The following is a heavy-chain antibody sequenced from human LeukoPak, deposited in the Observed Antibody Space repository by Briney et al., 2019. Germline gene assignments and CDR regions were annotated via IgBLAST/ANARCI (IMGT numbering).Heavy chain of an antibody. CDR3: ARGGAGGGSYFDY. CDR1: GFTFSSYS. J-gene: IGHJ4*02. D-gene: IGHD1-26*01. V-gene: IGHV3-21*01. CDR2: ISSSSSYI. Sequence: GGSLRLSCAASGFTFSSYSMNWVRQAPGKGLEWVSSISSSSSYIYYADSVKGRFTISRDNAKNSLYLQMNSLRAEDTAVYYGARGGAGGGSYFDYWGQGTLVTVSS.